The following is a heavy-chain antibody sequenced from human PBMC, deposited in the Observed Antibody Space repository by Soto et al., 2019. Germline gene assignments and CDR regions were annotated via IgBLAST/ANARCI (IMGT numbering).Heavy chain of an antibody. CDR2: IYHSGST. Sequence: SETLSLTCTVSGYSISSGYYWGWIRQPPGKGLEWIGSIYHSGSTYYNPSLKSRVTISVDTSKNQFSLKLSSVTAADTAVDYCARASDYDFWSGYYYFDYWGQGTLVTVSS. V-gene: IGHV4-38-2*02. CDR1: GYSISSGYY. CDR3: ARASDYDFWSGYYYFDY. D-gene: IGHD3-3*01. J-gene: IGHJ4*02.